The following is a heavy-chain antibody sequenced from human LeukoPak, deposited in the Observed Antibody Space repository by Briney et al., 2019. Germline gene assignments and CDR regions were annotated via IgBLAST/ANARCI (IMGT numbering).Heavy chain of an antibody. J-gene: IGHJ4*02. CDR3: AKDMGYGDYSDY. V-gene: IGHV3-23*01. CDR1: GFTFSSYA. D-gene: IGHD4-17*01. CDR2: ISGSGGST. Sequence: GGSLRLSCAASGFTFSSYAMSWVRQAPGKGLEWVSAISGSGGSTYYVDSVKGRFTISRDNSKNTLYLQMNSLRAEDTAVYYCAKDMGYGDYSDYWGQGTLVTVSS.